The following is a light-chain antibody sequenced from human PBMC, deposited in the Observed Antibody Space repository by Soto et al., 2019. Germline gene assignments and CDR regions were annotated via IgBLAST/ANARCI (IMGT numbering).Light chain of an antibody. V-gene: IGKV1-12*01. Sequence: DIQMTQSPSFVSASVGDRVTITCRASQGISSWLAWYQHKPGRAPKLLIHAASSLVSGVLSRFSGSGSGTDFSLIISSLQAEDFATYYFQQTSSFPLTFGGGTKVEIK. CDR2: AAS. J-gene: IGKJ4*01. CDR1: QGISSW. CDR3: QQTSSFPLT.